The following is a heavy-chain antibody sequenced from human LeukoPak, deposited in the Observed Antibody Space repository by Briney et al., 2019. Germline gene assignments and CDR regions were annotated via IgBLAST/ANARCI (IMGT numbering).Heavy chain of an antibody. CDR2: IWYDGSNK. CDR3: AKAGYSSSSFDFYYYMDV. CDR1: GFTFSSYG. Sequence: PGRSLRLSCAASGFTFSSYGMHWVRQAPGKGLEWVALIWYDGSNKYYADSVKGRFTISRDNPKNTLYLQMNSLRAEDTAVYYCAKAGYSSSSFDFYYYMDVWGRGTTVTVSS. V-gene: IGHV3-33*06. J-gene: IGHJ6*03. D-gene: IGHD6-6*01.